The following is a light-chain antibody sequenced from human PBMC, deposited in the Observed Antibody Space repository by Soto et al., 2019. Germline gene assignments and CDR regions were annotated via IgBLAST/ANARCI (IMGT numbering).Light chain of an antibody. CDR2: EVS. J-gene: IGLJ2*01. CDR1: SSDVGDYNY. CDR3: SSYTSSSTPVV. Sequence: QSALTQPASVSGSPGQSITISCTGTSSDVGDYNYVSWYQQHPGKAPKLMIYEVSNRPSGVSNRFSGSKSGNTASLTISGLQSEDEADYSCSSYTSSSTPVVFGGGTKLTVL. V-gene: IGLV2-14*01.